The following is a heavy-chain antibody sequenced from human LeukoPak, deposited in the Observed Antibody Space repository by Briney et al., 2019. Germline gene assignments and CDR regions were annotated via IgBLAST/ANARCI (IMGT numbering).Heavy chain of an antibody. CDR2: IIPIYGTA. J-gene: IGHJ6*03. CDR1: GCTFSSYA. CDR3: ARDSSSWYATGSRYYYYYYMDV. V-gene: IGHV1-69*05. D-gene: IGHD6-13*01. Sequence: SVKVSCKASGCTFSSYAISWVRQAPGQGLEWMGGIIPIYGTANYAQKLQGRVTITTDESTSTAYMELSSLRSEDTAVYYCARDSSSWYATGSRYYYYYYMDVWGKGTTVTVSS.